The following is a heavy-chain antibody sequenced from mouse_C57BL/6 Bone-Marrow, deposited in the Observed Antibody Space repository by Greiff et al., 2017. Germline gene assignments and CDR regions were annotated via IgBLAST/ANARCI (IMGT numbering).Heavy chain of an antibody. CDR2: IYPSDSAT. Sequence: QVLLQQPGAELVRPGSSVKLSCKASGYTFTSYWMDWVQQRPGQGLEWIGNIYPSDSATHYNQTFKDQATLTVDKSSSTAYMQLSSLTSEDSAVXDCARWGLRPCCNAMDYWGQGTSVTVSA. D-gene: IGHD2-4*01. V-gene: IGHV1-61*01. CDR1: GYTFTSYW. J-gene: IGHJ4*01. CDR3: ARWGLRPCCNAMDY.